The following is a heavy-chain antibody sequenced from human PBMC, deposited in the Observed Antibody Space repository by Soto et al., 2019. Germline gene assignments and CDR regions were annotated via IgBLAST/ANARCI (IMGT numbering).Heavy chain of an antibody. CDR2: IYSGGST. V-gene: IGHV3-53*01. CDR1: GFTVSSNY. D-gene: IGHD6-13*01. CDR3: ARVTIAAAYHYYYGMDV. Sequence: PGGSLRLSCAASGFTVSSNYMSWVRQAPGKGLEWVSVIYSGGSTYYADSVKVRFTISRDNSKNTLYLQMNSLRAEDTAVYYCARVTIAAAYHYYYGMDVWGQGATVTVSS. J-gene: IGHJ6*02.